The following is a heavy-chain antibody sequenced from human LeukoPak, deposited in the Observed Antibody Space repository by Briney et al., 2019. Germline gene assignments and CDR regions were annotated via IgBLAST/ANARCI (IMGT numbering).Heavy chain of an antibody. J-gene: IGHJ5*02. Sequence: PSETLSLTCAVYGGSFSDYYWSWIRQTPGKGFEWIGEIKYSGVSNYNPSLKSRATISVGTSKNQFSLELNSATAADTAVYFCARGGRLAPGMFEPGGQGTLVIVSS. D-gene: IGHD6-13*01. V-gene: IGHV4-34*01. CDR3: ARGGRLAPGMFEP. CDR1: GGSFSDYY. CDR2: IKYSGVS.